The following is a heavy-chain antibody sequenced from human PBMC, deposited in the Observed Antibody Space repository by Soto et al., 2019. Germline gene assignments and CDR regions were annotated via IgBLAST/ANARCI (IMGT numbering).Heavy chain of an antibody. CDR1: GFTFSSYE. J-gene: IGHJ6*02. Sequence: EVQLVESGGGLVQPGGSLRLSCAASGFTFSSYEMNWVRQAPGKGLEWVSYISSSGSTIYYADSVKGRFTISRDNAKNSLYLQMNSLRAEDTAVYYCARVLSGGRSPGGGYYYGMDVWGQGTTVTVSS. V-gene: IGHV3-48*03. D-gene: IGHD1-26*01. CDR2: ISSSGSTI. CDR3: ARVLSGGRSPGGGYYYGMDV.